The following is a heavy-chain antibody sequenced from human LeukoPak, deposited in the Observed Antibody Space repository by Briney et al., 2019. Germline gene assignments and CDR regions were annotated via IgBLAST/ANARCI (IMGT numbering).Heavy chain of an antibody. CDR3: AGDSGYCSGDSCYQSFDY. Sequence: ASMKVSCKASGYTFTSYDINWVRQATGQGLEWMGWMNPNSGNTGYAQKFQGRVTMTRNTSISTAYMELSSLRSEDTAVYYCAGDSGYCSGDSCYQSFDYWGQGSLVTVSS. CDR2: MNPNSGNT. D-gene: IGHD2-15*01. J-gene: IGHJ4*02. CDR1: GYTFTSYD. V-gene: IGHV1-8*01.